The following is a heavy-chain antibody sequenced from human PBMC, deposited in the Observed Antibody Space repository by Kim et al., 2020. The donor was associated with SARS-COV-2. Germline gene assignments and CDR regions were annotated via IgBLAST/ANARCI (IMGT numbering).Heavy chain of an antibody. V-gene: IGHV3-66*01. CDR2: SK. D-gene: IGHD2-21*01. Sequence: SKYYADSVKGRFTISGDNSKNTLYLQMNSLRAEDTAVYYCARDLVIYGMDVWGQGTTVTVSS. CDR3: ARDLVIYGMDV. J-gene: IGHJ6*02.